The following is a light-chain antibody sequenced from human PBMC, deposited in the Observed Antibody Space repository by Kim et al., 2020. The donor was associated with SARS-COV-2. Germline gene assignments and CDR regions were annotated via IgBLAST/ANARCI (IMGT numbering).Light chain of an antibody. CDR2: GAS. V-gene: IGKV3-15*01. CDR3: QQYNNWPRWT. Sequence: ETVMTQSPATLSVSPGERATLSCRASQSVSSYLAWYQQKPGQAPRLLIYGASTRATGIPARFSGSGSGTEFTLTISSLQSEDFAVYYCQQYNNWPRWTFGQGTKVEIK. CDR1: QSVSSY. J-gene: IGKJ1*01.